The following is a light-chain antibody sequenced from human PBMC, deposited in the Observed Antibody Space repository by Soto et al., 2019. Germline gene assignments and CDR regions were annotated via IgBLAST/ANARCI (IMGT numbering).Light chain of an antibody. V-gene: IGKV1-39*01. CDR2: DAS. Sequence: DIRMTQSPSSLSASVGDRVTLTCQASQDIRTYVNWYQQKPGKAPKLLIYDASILETGVPSRFSGSGSGTDFTLTIASLQPEDFSTYYCQQSDSTPYTFGQGTKV. J-gene: IGKJ2*01. CDR3: QQSDSTPYT. CDR1: QDIRTY.